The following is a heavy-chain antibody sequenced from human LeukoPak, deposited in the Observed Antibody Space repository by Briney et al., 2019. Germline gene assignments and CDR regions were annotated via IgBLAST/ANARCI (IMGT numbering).Heavy chain of an antibody. V-gene: IGHV4-59*01. D-gene: IGHD3-10*01. J-gene: IGHJ4*02. CDR3: ARVYGYYGSGSYYWYFDY. Sequence: SETLSLTCTVSGGSISSYYWSWIRQPPGKGLEWIGYIYYSGSTNYNPSLKSRVTISVDTSKNQFSLKLSSVTAADTAVYYCARVYGYYGSGSYYWYFDYWGQGTLVTVSS. CDR2: IYYSGST. CDR1: GGSISSYY.